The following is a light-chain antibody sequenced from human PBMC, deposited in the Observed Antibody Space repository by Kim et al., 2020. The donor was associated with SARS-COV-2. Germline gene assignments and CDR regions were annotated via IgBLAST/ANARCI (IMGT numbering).Light chain of an antibody. CDR2: RDS. Sequence: VAVGPAARITWGRNNIGSKNVHWYQQKPGQAPVLVIYRDSNRPSGIPEGFSGSNSGNTATLTISRARAEDEADYYCQVWDSSTVVFGGGTQLTVL. CDR3: QVWDSSTVV. CDR1: NIGSKN. J-gene: IGLJ2*01. V-gene: IGLV3-9*01.